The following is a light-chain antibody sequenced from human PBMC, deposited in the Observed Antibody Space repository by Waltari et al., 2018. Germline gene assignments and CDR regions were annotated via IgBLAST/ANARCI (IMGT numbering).Light chain of an antibody. CDR1: QSVDSTY. V-gene: IGKV3-20*01. CDR3: QQYGGSTAM. Sequence: EIVMTQSPGTLSLSPGERVTLSCRASQSVDSTYLGWYQQKPGQAPRLLIYGTSSRATGVPDRFNGSGSGTDFTLTISRLEAEDFAVYYCQQYGGSTAMFGQGTKVEIK. CDR2: GTS. J-gene: IGKJ1*01.